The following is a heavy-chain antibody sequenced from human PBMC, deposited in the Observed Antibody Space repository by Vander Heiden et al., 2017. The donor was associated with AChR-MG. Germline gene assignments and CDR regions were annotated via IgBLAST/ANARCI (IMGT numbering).Heavy chain of an antibody. CDR1: GCTFDDYA. V-gene: IGHV3-9*01. Sequence: EVQLVESGGGLVQPGRCLRPSCAASGCTFDDYAMHWVRQAPGKGLEWVSGISWNSGSIGYADSVKGRFTISRDNAKNSLYLQMNSLRAEDTALYYCAKEGYSYGNFDYWGQGTLVTVSS. D-gene: IGHD5-18*01. CDR3: AKEGYSYGNFDY. J-gene: IGHJ4*02. CDR2: ISWNSGSI.